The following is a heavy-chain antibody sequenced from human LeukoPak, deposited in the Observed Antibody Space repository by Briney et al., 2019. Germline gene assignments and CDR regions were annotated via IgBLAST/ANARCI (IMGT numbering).Heavy chain of an antibody. CDR3: ARGLWAPRFDC. J-gene: IGHJ4*02. D-gene: IGHD1-26*01. V-gene: IGHV4-34*01. CDR2: INHSGST. CDR1: GGSFSGYY. Sequence: KPSETLSLTCAVYGGSFSGYYWNWIRQPPGKGLEWIGEINHSGSTNYNPSLKSRVTISVDTSKNQFSLKLSSVTAADTAVYFCARGLWAPRFDCWGQGTLVTVSS.